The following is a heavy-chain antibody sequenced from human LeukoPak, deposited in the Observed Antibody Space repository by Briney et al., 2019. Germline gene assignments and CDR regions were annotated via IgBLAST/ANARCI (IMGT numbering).Heavy chain of an antibody. Sequence: SETLSLTCTVSGGSVTSGSYYWSWIRQPPGKGLEWIGYIYYSGSTNYNPSLKSRVTMSVDTSKNQFSLNLSSVTAADTAVYYCTRDDSNSYTVRVFDYWGQGILVTVSS. D-gene: IGHD3-16*02. CDR2: IYYSGST. CDR1: GGSVTSGSYY. CDR3: TRDDSNSYTVRVFDY. V-gene: IGHV4-61*01. J-gene: IGHJ4*02.